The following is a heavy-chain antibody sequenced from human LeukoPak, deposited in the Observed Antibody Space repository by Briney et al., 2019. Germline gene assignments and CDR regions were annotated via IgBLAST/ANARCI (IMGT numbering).Heavy chain of an antibody. CDR3: AIIAGNWFDP. CDR1: GGTFSSYA. D-gene: IGHD6-13*01. J-gene: IGHJ5*02. V-gene: IGHV1-69*05. Sequence: GASVKVSCKASGGTFSSYAISWVRQAPGQGLEWMGGIIPIFGTANYAQKFQGRVTITTDESTSTAYMELSSLRSADTAVYYCAIIAGNWFDPWGQGTLVTVSS. CDR2: IIPIFGTA.